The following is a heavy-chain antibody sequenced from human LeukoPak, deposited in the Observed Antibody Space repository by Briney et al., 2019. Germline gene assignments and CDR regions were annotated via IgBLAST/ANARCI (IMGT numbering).Heavy chain of an antibody. CDR2: ISSSGSTI. J-gene: IGHJ4*02. V-gene: IGHV3-48*03. CDR3: ARAGYDSSGYFDY. CDR1: GFTFSSYE. D-gene: IGHD3-22*01. Sequence: GGSLRLSCAASGFTFSSYEMNWVRQAPGKGLEWVSYISSSGSTIYYAYSVKRRFTISRDNAKNSLYLQMNSLRAEDTAVYYCARAGYDSSGYFDYWGQGTLVTVSS.